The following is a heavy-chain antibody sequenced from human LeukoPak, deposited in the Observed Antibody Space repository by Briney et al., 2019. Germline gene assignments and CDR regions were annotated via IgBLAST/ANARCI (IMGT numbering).Heavy chain of an antibody. CDR2: ISGSGGST. D-gene: IGHD3-22*01. Sequence: GGSLRLSCAASGFTFSSYAMSWVRQAPGKGLEWVSAISGSGGSTYYADSVKGRFTISRDNSKNTLYLQMNSLRAEDAAVYYCAKYYYESYYFDYWGQGTLVTVSS. V-gene: IGHV3-23*01. CDR1: GFTFSSYA. J-gene: IGHJ4*02. CDR3: AKYYYESYYFDY.